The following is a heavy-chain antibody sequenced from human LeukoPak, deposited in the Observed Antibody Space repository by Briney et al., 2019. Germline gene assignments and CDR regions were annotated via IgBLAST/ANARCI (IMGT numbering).Heavy chain of an antibody. CDR2: INHSGST. D-gene: IGHD3-22*01. CDR1: GGSFSGYY. Sequence: PSETLSLTCAVYGGSFSGYYWSWIRQPPGKGLEWIGEINHSGSTNYNPSLKSRVTISVDTSKNQFSLKLSSVTAADTAVYYCARGRGIYDSSGYLDYWGQGTLVTLSS. J-gene: IGHJ4*02. V-gene: IGHV4-34*01. CDR3: ARGRGIYDSSGYLDY.